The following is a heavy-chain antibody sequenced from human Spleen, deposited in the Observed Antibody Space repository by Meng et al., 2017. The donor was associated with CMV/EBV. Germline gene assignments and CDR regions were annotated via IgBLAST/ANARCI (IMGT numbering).Heavy chain of an antibody. Sequence: SETLSLTCTVSGGSISSYYWSWIRQPPGKGLEWIGYIYYSGSTNYNPSLKSRVTISVDTSKNQFSLKLSSVTAADTAMYFCARATSRPLMDVWGQGTTVTVS. V-gene: IGHV4-59*01. CDR3: ARATSRPLMDV. J-gene: IGHJ6*02. CDR1: GGSISSYY. D-gene: IGHD1-1*01. CDR2: IYYSGST.